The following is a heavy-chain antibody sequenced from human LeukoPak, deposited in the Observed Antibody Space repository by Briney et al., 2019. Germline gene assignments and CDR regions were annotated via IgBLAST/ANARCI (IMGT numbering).Heavy chain of an antibody. V-gene: IGHV1-18*01. CDR1: GYTFTSYG. Sequence: GASVKVSCKTSGYTFTSYGISWVRQAPGQGLEWMGWISAYNGNADYAQKLQGRVTMTIDTSTNTGYMELRSLRSDDTAVYYCARVGAYCTSISCFDYWGQGTLVTVSS. J-gene: IGHJ4*02. D-gene: IGHD2-2*01. CDR2: ISAYNGNA. CDR3: ARVGAYCTSISCFDY.